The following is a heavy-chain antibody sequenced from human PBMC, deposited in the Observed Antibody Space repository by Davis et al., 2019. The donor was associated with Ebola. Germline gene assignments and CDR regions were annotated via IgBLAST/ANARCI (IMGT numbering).Heavy chain of an antibody. V-gene: IGHV3-15*07. Sequence: GGSLRLSCAASGFTFSNAWMNWVRQAPGKGLEWVGCIKSKTDGGTTDYAAPVKGRFTISRDDSKNTLYLQMNSLKTEDTAVYYCTTPVPADDYWGQGTLVTVSS. J-gene: IGHJ4*02. D-gene: IGHD2-2*01. CDR3: TTPVPADDY. CDR1: GFTFSNAW. CDR2: IKSKTDGGTT.